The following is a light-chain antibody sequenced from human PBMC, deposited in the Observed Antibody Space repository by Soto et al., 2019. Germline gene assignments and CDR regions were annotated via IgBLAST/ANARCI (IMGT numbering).Light chain of an antibody. CDR3: QERSSWPLYT. CDR1: QSVSSF. J-gene: IGKJ2*01. CDR2: DAS. V-gene: IGKV3-11*01. Sequence: EIVLTQSPATLSLSPGERATLSCRASQSVSSFLAWYQQNTGQAPRLLIYDASNRAPGIPARFSGSGSETDFTLTINSLEPEDFAVYYCQERSSWPLYTFGQGTKLEIK.